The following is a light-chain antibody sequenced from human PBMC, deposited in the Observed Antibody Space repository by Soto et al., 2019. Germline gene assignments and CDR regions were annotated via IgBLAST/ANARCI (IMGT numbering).Light chain of an antibody. CDR1: QGISND. Sequence: DIPMTQSPSSLSASVGDRVTITCRASQGISNDLAWYQQKPGKVPKLLIYATSTLQSGGPTRFSGSGSRTYFTLTISSLQPEDVAIYYCQKYDSAPETFGPGTKVDLK. J-gene: IGKJ3*01. CDR3: QKYDSAPET. V-gene: IGKV1-27*01. CDR2: ATS.